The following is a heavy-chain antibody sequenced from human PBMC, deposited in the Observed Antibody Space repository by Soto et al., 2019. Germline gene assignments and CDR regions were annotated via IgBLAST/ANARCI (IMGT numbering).Heavy chain of an antibody. D-gene: IGHD2-8*01. J-gene: IGHJ5*02. Sequence: ASVKVSCKASGYTFTSYDINWVRQATGQGLEWMGWMNPNSGNTGYAQKFQGRVTMTRNTSISTAYMELSSLRSEDTAVYYCARSWFEMVYDIPSFEPWGQGTLVTVSS. V-gene: IGHV1-8*01. CDR2: MNPNSGNT. CDR1: GYTFTSYD. CDR3: ARSWFEMVYDIPSFEP.